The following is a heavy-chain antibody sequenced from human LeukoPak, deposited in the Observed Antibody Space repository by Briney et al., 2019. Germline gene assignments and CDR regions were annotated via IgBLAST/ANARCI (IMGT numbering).Heavy chain of an antibody. D-gene: IGHD6-25*01. CDR1: GLPLSSHW. J-gene: IGHJ4*02. CDR2: IKDDGSHT. CDR3: ARGSGIITGIDE. Sequence: GGSLRLSCSIYGLPLSSHWVQWVRQAPGRGVVWVSRIKDDGSHTNYADSVKGRFTISRDNAKNTLSLQMNSLRAEDTAVYYCARGSGIITGIDEWGQGPLVTVSS. V-gene: IGHV3-74*01.